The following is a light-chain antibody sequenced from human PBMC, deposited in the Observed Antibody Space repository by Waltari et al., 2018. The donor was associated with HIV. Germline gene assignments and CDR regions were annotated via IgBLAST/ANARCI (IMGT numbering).Light chain of an antibody. V-gene: IGLV1-44*01. CDR2: NNN. CDR1: ISNIGKNT. CDR3: ASWDDRLSGQGV. Sequence: QPMLTQPPSASGIPGQRVTIPCSGTISNIGKNTVNWYQQFPGTAPKLLIYNNNQRPSGVPDRFSGSKSGSSASLAIRGLQSEDEADYYCASWDDRLSGQGVFGGGIRLTVL. J-gene: IGLJ3*02.